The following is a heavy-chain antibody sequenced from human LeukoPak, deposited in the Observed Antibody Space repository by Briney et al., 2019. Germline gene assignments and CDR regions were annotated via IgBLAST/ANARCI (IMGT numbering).Heavy chain of an antibody. J-gene: IGHJ4*02. D-gene: IGHD6-19*01. CDR2: IYSGGST. Sequence: GGSLRLSCAASGFTVSSNHMSWVRQAPGKGLEWVSVIYSGGSTYYADSVKGRFTISRDNSKNTLYLQMNSLRAEDTAVYYCASSSGWYSRKFDYWGQGTLVTVSS. CDR3: ASSSGWYSRKFDY. V-gene: IGHV3-66*01. CDR1: GFTVSSNH.